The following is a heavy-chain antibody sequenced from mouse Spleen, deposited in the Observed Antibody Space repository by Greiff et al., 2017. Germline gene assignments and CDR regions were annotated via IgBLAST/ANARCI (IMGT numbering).Heavy chain of an antibody. CDR2: INPNNGGT. CDR3: ASPYYGYVPYAMDY. Sequence: VQLQQSGPELVKPGASVKMSCKASGYTFTDYNMHWVKQSHGKSLEWIGYINPNNGGTSYNQKFKGKATLTVNKSSSTAYMELRSLTSEDSAVYYCASPYYGYVPYAMDYWGQGTSVTVSS. J-gene: IGHJ4*01. V-gene: IGHV1-22*01. CDR1: GYTFTDYN. D-gene: IGHD1-2*01.